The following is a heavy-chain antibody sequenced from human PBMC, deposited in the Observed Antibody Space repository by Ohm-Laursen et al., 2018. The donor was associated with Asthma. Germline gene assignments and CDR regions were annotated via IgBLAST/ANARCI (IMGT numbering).Heavy chain of an antibody. V-gene: IGHV3-21*01. Sequence: SLRLSCTASGFTFNTYNMNWVRQVPGKGLEWVSSISSSSTYIYYADSVKGRFTISRDNAKNSLYLQMNSLRAEDTAVYYCASSRYDFWSGYYPDAFDIWGQGTMVTVSS. CDR1: GFTFNTYN. J-gene: IGHJ3*02. D-gene: IGHD3-3*01. CDR3: ASSRYDFWSGYYPDAFDI. CDR2: ISSSSTYI.